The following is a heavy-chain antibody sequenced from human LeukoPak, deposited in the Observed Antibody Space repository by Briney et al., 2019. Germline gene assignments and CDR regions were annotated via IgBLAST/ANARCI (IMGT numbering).Heavy chain of an antibody. J-gene: IGHJ4*02. Sequence: PSETLSLTCTVSGGSISSYYWSWIRQPPGKGLEWIGYIYYSGSTNYNPSLESRVTISVDTSKNQFSLKLSSVTAADTAVYYCARGRAVAGRIDYWGQGTLVTVSS. CDR2: IYYSGST. CDR1: GGSISSYY. V-gene: IGHV4-59*01. CDR3: ARGRAVAGRIDY. D-gene: IGHD6-19*01.